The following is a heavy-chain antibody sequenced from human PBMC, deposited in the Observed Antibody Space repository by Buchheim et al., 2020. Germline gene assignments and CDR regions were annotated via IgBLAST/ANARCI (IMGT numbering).Heavy chain of an antibody. V-gene: IGHV3-21*01. CDR3: ARDLRRFLEWLDYYYYGMDV. Sequence: EVQLVESGGGLVKPGGSLRLSCAASGFTFSSYSMNWIRQAPGKGLEWVSSISSSSYIYYADSVKGRFTISRDNAKNSLYLQMNSLRAEDTAVYYCARDLRRFLEWLDYYYYGMDVWGQGTT. CDR2: ISSSSYI. J-gene: IGHJ6*02. D-gene: IGHD3-3*01. CDR1: GFTFSSYS.